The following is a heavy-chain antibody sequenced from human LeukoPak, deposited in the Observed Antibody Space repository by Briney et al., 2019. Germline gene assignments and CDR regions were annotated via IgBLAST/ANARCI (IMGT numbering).Heavy chain of an antibody. CDR3: ARERLRFLEWLFNTRNWFDP. CDR1: EYTFTSYY. CDR2: INPSGGST. V-gene: IGHV1-46*01. J-gene: IGHJ5*02. D-gene: IGHD3-3*01. Sequence: ASVKVSCKASEYTFTSYYMHWVRQAPGQGLEWMGIINPSGGSTSYAQKFQGRVTMTRDTSTSTVYMELSSLRSEDTAVYYCARERLRFLEWLFNTRNWFDPWGQGTLVTVSS.